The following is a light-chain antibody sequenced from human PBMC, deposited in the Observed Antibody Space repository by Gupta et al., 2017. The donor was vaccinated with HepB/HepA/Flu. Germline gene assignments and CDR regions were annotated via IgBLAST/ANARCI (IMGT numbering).Light chain of an antibody. J-gene: IGLJ3*02. CDR3: CSYTSGGTQL. CDR1: SSDVGGYNY. CDR2: DVS. V-gene: IGLV2-14*03. Sequence: QSALTQPASVSGSPGQSITISCTGSSSDVGGYNYVSWYQQYPGTAPKLMIYDVSNRPSGVSNRFSGSTSGNTASLTISGLQTEDEADYYCCSYTSGGTQLFGGGTKLTVL.